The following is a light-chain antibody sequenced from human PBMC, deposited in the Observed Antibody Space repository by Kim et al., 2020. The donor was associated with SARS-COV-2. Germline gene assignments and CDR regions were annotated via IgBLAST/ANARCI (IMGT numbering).Light chain of an antibody. Sequence: APGKTARITCGGNNIGSKSVHGYQQKPGQAPVLVIYYDSDRPSGIPERFSGSNSGNTATLTISRVEAGDEADYYCQVWDSSSDNPVFGGGTQLTVL. J-gene: IGLJ3*02. CDR1: NIGSKS. CDR3: QVWDSSSDNPV. CDR2: YDS. V-gene: IGLV3-21*04.